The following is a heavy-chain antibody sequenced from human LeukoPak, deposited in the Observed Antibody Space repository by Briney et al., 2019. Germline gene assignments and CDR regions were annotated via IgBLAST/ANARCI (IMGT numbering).Heavy chain of an antibody. D-gene: IGHD3-22*01. Sequence: ASVKVSCKASGYTFTNYAINWVRQAPGQGLEWMGWIHTNTGNPTYAQGFTGRFVFSLDTSVSTAYLQISSLKAEDTAVYYCARGNSRGYYLGHYYYMDVWGKGTTVTVSS. CDR3: ARGNSRGYYLGHYYYMDV. CDR1: GYTFTNYA. CDR2: IHTNTGNP. J-gene: IGHJ6*03. V-gene: IGHV7-4-1*02.